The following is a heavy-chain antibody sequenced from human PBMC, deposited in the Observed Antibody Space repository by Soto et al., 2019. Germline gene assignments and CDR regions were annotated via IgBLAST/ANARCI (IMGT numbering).Heavy chain of an antibody. CDR3: AKGVEGYVVSSFDS. J-gene: IGHJ4*02. D-gene: IGHD5-12*01. CDR1: GFIFSDYA. Sequence: EVQLLESGGGGVQPGGSLRLSCAASGFIFSDYAMTWVRQTPGKGLEWVSAITSSGSSTYFADSLKGRITISRDNSKNTLSLQMDSLRVEDTAIDYCAKGVEGYVVSSFDSWGQGALVTVSS. V-gene: IGHV3-23*01. CDR2: ITSSGSST.